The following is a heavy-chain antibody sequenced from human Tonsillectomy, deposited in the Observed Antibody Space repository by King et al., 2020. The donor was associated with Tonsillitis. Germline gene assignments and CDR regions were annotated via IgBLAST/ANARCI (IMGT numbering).Heavy chain of an antibody. CDR2: INRSSSNI. V-gene: IGHV3-48*01. CDR1: GFTFSSYN. D-gene: IGHD6-13*01. Sequence: VQLVESGGGLVQPGGSLRLSCAASGFTFSSYNMNWVRQAPGKGLEWISYINRSSSNIYYAESVKGRFTISRDNAENALYLQMNSLRAEDAAVYYCAREIIAAAEVFCDYWGRGTLVTVSA. CDR3: AREIIAAAEVFCDY. J-gene: IGHJ4*02.